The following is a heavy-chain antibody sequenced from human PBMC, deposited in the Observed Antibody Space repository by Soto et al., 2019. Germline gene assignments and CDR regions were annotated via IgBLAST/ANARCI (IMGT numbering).Heavy chain of an antibody. CDR1: GGSISSYY. V-gene: IGHV4-59*01. Sequence: SETLSLTCTVSGGSISSYYWSWIRQPPGKGLEWIGYIYYSGSTNYNPSLKSRVTISVDTSKNQFSLKLSSVTAADTAVYYCASITMVRGVNLFDYWGQGTLVTVSS. CDR2: IYYSGST. D-gene: IGHD3-10*01. CDR3: ASITMVRGVNLFDY. J-gene: IGHJ4*02.